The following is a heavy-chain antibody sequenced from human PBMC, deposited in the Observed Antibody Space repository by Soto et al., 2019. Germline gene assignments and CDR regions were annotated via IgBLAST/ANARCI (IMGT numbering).Heavy chain of an antibody. J-gene: IGHJ4*03. V-gene: IGHV1-3*01. Sequence: ASLKVACKASGGTDSSYVIDWVRPAPGQGLEWMGGINPSYGNTNYPQKFQGRVTITRDTSASTAYMELSSLRSEDTAVYYCARDRVRDYYDSSGYYYLDYWGQGTTVTVSS. CDR3: ARDRVRDYYDSSGYYYLDY. D-gene: IGHD3-22*01. CDR2: INPSYGNT. CDR1: GGTDSSYV.